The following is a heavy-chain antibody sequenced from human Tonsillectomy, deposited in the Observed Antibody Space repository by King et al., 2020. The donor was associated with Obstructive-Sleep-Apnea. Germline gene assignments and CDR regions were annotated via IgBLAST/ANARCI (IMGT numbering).Heavy chain of an antibody. J-gene: IGHJ3*01. CDR3: GSAHRDGVRPTDCAFDV. Sequence: QLQESGPGLVKPSQTLSLTCTVSGGSISSGGYYWSWIRQHPGKGLEWIGNIHYSGITYYNPSLRSRVTISLDTSKNQFSLKLTSVTAAGPAIYYCGSAHRDGVRPTDCAFDVWGQGTRVTVSS. D-gene: IGHD3-3*01. CDR1: GGSISSGGYY. CDR2: IHYSGIT. V-gene: IGHV4-31*03.